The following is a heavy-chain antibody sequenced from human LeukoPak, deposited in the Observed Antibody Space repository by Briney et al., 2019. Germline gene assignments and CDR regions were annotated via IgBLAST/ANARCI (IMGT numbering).Heavy chain of an antibody. Sequence: GGSLRLSCAASGFDFRIYWMHWVRQAPGKGLVWVSRINSDGSGTYADSVKGRFTISRDNANNMLYLQMNSLRADDTAVYYCTRDAQTCHSSGCWKPSDFWGQGGLVTVSS. CDR3: TRDAQTCHSSGCWKPSDF. CDR1: GFDFRIYW. D-gene: IGHD3-22*01. J-gene: IGHJ4*02. CDR2: INSDGSGT. V-gene: IGHV3-74*01.